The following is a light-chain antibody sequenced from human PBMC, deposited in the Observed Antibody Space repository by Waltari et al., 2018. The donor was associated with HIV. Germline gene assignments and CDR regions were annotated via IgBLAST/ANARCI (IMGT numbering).Light chain of an antibody. Sequence: SYELTQPPSVSVSPGQTARITCSGDALAKQYAHWYQQKSGQAPVSVIYKDSERPSGIPERFSGSSSGTTVTLTISGVQAEDKADYYCQSADSSGSNFVFGTGTKVTVL. V-gene: IGLV3-25*03. CDR3: QSADSSGSNFV. J-gene: IGLJ1*01. CDR1: ALAKQY. CDR2: KDS.